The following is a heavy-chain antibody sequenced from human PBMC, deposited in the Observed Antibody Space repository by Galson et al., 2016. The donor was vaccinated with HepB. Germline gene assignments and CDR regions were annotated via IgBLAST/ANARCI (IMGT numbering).Heavy chain of an antibody. CDR3: ARRGRWLGYEY. V-gene: IGHV3-21*01. J-gene: IGHJ4*02. CDR1: GFDFSTYS. CDR2: IDKTSTYI. D-gene: IGHD6-19*01. Sequence: SLRLSCAASGFDFSTYSMAWVRQAPGKGLEWVSAIDKTSTYIYYADSVKGRFTISRVNARNSLFLQMNSLRGEDTAFYYCARRGRWLGYEYWGQGTLVTVSS.